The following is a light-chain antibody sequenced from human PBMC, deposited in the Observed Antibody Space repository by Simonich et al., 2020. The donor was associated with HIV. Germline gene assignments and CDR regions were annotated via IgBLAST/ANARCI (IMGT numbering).Light chain of an antibody. CDR2: DAS. V-gene: IGKV3-15*01. CDR1: QSFSSN. CDR3: QQYYDTPYT. J-gene: IGKJ2*01. Sequence: EIVMTQSPATLSVSPGERATLSCRASQSFSSNLAWYQQKPSQAPRLLIYDASTRATGIPARFSGSGSGTEFTLTISSLQAEDVAVYYCQQYYDTPYTFGQGTKLEIK.